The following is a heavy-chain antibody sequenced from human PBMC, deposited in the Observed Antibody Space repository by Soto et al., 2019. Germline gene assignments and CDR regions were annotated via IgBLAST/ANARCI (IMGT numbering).Heavy chain of an antibody. D-gene: IGHD6-6*01. CDR3: ARSLSTIGACPDY. V-gene: IGHV1-2*02. J-gene: IGHJ4*01. CDR2: INPNTGDR. Sequence: GASVKVSCKASGYTFTGYFMHWVRQAPGQGLEWMGWINPNTGDRNYAQKFQGRVTVTRDTSISTAYMELSGLTSADTAVYYCARSLSTIGACPDYWGHGTLVTVSS. CDR1: GYTFTGYF.